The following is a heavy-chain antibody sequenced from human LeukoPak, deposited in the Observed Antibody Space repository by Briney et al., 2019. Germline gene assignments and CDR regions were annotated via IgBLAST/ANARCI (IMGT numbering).Heavy chain of an antibody. J-gene: IGHJ4*02. D-gene: IGHD3-22*01. CDR1: GFTFGDYA. V-gene: IGHV3-49*03. CDR3: TRQGLAYYYDSTGYYPPGY. CDR2: IRSKAYGWTT. Sequence: GGSLRLSCTASGFTFGDYAVSWFRQAPGKGLEWVGFIRSKAYGWTTEYAASVKGRFTIPRDDSKSIAYLQMNSLKTEDTAVYYCTRQGLAYYYDSTGYYPPGYWGQGTLVTVSS.